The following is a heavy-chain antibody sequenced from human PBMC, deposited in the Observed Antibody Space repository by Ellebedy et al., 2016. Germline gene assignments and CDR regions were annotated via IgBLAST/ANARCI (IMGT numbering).Heavy chain of an antibody. CDR3: ASALNYYYGMDV. J-gene: IGHJ6*02. V-gene: IGHV1-18*01. Sequence: ASVKVSCKASGYTFTSYGISWVRQAPGQGLEWMGWISLYNGNTNYAQKLQGRVTMTTDTSTSTAYMELRSLRSDDTAVYYCASALNYYYGMDVWGQGTTVTVSS. CDR1: GYTFTSYG. CDR2: ISLYNGNT.